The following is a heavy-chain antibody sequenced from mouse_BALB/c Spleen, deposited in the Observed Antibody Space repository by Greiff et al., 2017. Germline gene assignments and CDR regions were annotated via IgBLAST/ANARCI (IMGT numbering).Heavy chain of an antibody. D-gene: IGHD2-2*01. CDR2: IRFKSNNYAT. CDR1: GFTFSNYW. J-gene: IGHJ2*01. CDR3: TRPSTMVTTYYFDY. V-gene: IGHV6-6*02. Sequence: DVKLVESGGGLVQPGGSMKLSCVASGFTFSNYWMNWVRQSPEKGLEWVAEIRFKSNNYATHYAESVKGRFTISRDDSKSSDYLQMNNLRAEDTGIYYCTRPSTMVTTYYFDYWGQGTTLTVSS.